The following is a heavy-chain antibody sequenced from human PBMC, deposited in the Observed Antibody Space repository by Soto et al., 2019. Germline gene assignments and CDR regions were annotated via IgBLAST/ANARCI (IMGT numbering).Heavy chain of an antibody. CDR2: IYYSGST. J-gene: IGHJ6*02. V-gene: IGHV4-59*01. CDR3: AREDYYYETDV. Sequence: SETLALTCPVSGGSISSYYWSWIRQPQGKVLEWIGYIYYSGSTNYNPSLKSRVTRSVDTSKNKFSLKLSSVTAADTAVYYCAREDYYYETDVWGEGTTVTDSS. CDR1: GGSISSYY.